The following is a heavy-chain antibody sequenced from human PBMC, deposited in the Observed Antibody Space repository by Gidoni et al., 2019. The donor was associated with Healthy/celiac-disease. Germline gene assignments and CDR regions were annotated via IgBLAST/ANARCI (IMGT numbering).Heavy chain of an antibody. D-gene: IGHD3-3*01. CDR1: GYTFTSYG. J-gene: IGHJ3*02. Sequence: QVQLVQSGAEVKKPGASVKVSCKASGYTFTSYGIRWVRQAPGQGLAWMGWISAYNGNTNYAQKLQGRVTMTTDTSTSTAYMELRSLRSDDTAVYYCARFFVSVYDMYDFWSGNTNAAFDIWGQGTMVTVSS. CDR2: ISAYNGNT. V-gene: IGHV1-18*04. CDR3: ARFFVSVYDMYDFWSGNTNAAFDI.